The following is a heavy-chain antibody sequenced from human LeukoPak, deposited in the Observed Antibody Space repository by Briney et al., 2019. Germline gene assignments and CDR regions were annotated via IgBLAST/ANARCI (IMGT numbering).Heavy chain of an antibody. CDR3: ARDAGSAWISWFDS. Sequence: GGSLRLSCAASGFTVSSNYMSWVRQAPGKGLEWVSVIYSGGSTYYADSVKGRFTIFRDNSKGTVNLQMNRLTSEDTAVYYCARDAGSAWISWFDSWGQGSVVAVSS. CDR1: GFTVSSNY. V-gene: IGHV3-53*05. J-gene: IGHJ5*01. CDR2: IYSGGST. D-gene: IGHD6-19*01.